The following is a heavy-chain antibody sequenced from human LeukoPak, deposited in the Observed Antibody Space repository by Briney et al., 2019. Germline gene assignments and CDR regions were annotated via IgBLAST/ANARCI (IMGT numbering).Heavy chain of an antibody. D-gene: IGHD4-17*01. CDR2: ISWNSGSI. CDR1: ELTFDDYA. J-gene: IGHJ4*02. Sequence: GGSLRLSCAASELTFDDYAMHWVRQAPEKGLEWVSGISWNSGSIGYADSVKGRFTISRDNAKNSLYLQMNSLRAEDTALYYCAKDWGNDYGENYFDYWGQGTLVTVSS. CDR3: AKDWGNDYGENYFDY. V-gene: IGHV3-9*01.